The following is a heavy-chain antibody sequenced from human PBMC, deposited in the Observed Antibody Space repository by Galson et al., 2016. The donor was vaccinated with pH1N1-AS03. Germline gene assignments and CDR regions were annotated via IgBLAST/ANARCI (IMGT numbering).Heavy chain of an antibody. CDR1: GDSVSGSRGVA. J-gene: IGHJ4*02. V-gene: IGHV6-1*01. D-gene: IGHD3-10*01. CDR3: ARGKNSGFDY. CDR2: TFYWSKWSN. Sequence: CAISGDSVSGSRGVAWNWIRQSPSRGLEWLGRTFYWSKWSNDYAESVKSRITIDPDTTNNQFSLHLNSVTPADTAIYFCARGKNSGFDYWGQGTPVTVSS.